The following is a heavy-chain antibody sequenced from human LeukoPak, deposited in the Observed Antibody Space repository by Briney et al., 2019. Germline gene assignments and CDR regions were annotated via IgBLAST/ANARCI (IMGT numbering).Heavy chain of an antibody. CDR2: ISGASNYI. J-gene: IGHJ4*02. CDR1: GFAFSSC. Sequence: GGSLRLSCAASGFAFSSCMTWFRQSPGKGLEWVSSISGASNYIYYGDSVKGRFTISRDNAKNSLFLQMNSLRAEDTAVYYCARVGWFGDRPPDYWGQGTLVTVSS. V-gene: IGHV3-21*04. D-gene: IGHD3-10*01. CDR3: ARVGWFGDRPPDY.